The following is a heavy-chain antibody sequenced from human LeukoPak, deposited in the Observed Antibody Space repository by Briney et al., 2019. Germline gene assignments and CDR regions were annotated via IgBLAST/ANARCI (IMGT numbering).Heavy chain of an antibody. V-gene: IGHV1-2*02. J-gene: IGHJ4*02. D-gene: IGHD3-10*01. CDR2: INPNSGGT. Sequence: GASVTVSFTASGYTFTGYYMHWVRQAPGQGLEWMGWINPNSGGTNYAQKFQGRVTMTRDTSISTANMELSRLRSDDTAVYYCARAGSITMVRGVIQYYFDYWGQGTLVTVSS. CDR3: ARAGSITMVRGVIQYYFDY. CDR1: GYTFTGYY.